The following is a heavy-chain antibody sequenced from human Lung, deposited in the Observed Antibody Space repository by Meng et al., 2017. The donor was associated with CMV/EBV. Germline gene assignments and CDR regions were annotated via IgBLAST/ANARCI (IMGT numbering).Heavy chain of an antibody. CDR1: GASVSSYTNY. CDR2: IYYTGST. D-gene: IGHD3-9*01. V-gene: IGHV4-61*03. Sequence: SCTVSGASVSSYTNYWSWIRQSPGKGLEWIGYIYYTGSTKYTPSLKSRVTMSVDTSKNHFSLKLSSVTAADTAVYYCARVHYDISTGYQFDLWGQGXLVTVSS. J-gene: IGHJ4*02. CDR3: ARVHYDISTGYQFDL.